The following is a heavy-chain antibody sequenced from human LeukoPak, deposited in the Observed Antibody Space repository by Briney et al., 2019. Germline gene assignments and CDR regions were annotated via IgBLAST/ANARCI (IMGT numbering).Heavy chain of an antibody. CDR3: ASVYGSGSYYGNFDY. CDR2: ISVSGGNT. CDR1: GFTFSSYA. V-gene: IGHV3-23*01. D-gene: IGHD3-10*01. J-gene: IGHJ4*02. Sequence: GGSLRLSCAASGFTFSSYAMTWVRQAPGKGLEWVSSISVSGGNTYYADSVKGRFTISRDNSKNTLYLQMNSLRAEDTAVYYCASVYGSGSYYGNFDYWGQGTLVTVSS.